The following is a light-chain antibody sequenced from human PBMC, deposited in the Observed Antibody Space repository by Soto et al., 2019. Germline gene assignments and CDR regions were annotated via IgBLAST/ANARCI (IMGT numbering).Light chain of an antibody. Sequence: EIVLTQSPGTLSLSPGGTATLSCRASQSVTSYKIAWYQQKPGQAPRLLIYGAFNRATDIPGRFSGSGSGTDFTLTISRLEPEDFAVYYCQHYHNAPLFFGGGTEVEIK. CDR2: GAF. CDR3: QHYHNAPLF. CDR1: QSVTSYK. V-gene: IGKV3-20*01. J-gene: IGKJ4*01.